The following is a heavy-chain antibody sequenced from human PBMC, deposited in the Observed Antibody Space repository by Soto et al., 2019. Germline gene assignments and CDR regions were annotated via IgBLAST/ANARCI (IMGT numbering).Heavy chain of an antibody. J-gene: IGHJ6*02. V-gene: IGHV1-2*04. CDR1: GYTFTGHY. D-gene: IGHD6-19*01. Sequence: ASVKVSCKASGYTFTGHYMHWVRQAPGQGLEWMGWINPNSGGTNYAQKFQGWVTMTRDTSISAAYMELSRLRSDDTAVYYCARDQAVAGTWYYYYGMDVWGQGTTVTVSS. CDR3: ARDQAVAGTWYYYYGMDV. CDR2: INPNSGGT.